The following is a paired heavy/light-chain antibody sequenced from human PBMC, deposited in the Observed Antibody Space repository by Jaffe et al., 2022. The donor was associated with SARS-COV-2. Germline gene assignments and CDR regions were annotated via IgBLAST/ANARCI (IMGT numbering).Light chain of an antibody. Sequence: EIVLTQSPATLSLSPGERATLSCRASQSVSSYLAWYQQKPGQAPRLLIYDASNRASGIPARFSGSGSGTDFTLTISSLEPEDFAVYYCQQRSNWPNTFGSGTKVDIK. J-gene: IGKJ3*01. CDR2: DAS. CDR3: QQRSNWPNT. CDR1: QSVSSY. V-gene: IGKV3-11*01.
Heavy chain of an antibody. D-gene: IGHD3-10*01. Sequence: EVQLVESGGGLVKPGGSLRLSCAASGFTFSNAWMSWVRQAPGKGLEWVGRIKSKTDGGTKDYAAPVKGRFTISRDDSKNTLYLQMNSLKTEDTAVYYCTTVLWFGSRLSQVDVWGKGTTVTVSS. CDR3: TTVLWFGSRLSQVDV. V-gene: IGHV3-15*01. CDR1: GFTFSNAW. J-gene: IGHJ6*04. CDR2: IKSKTDGGTK.